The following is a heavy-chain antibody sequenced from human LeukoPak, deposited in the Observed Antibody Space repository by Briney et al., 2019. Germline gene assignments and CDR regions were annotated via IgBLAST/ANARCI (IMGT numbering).Heavy chain of an antibody. Sequence: ASVKVSCKASGYTFTSYGISWVRQAPGQGLEWMGWISAYNGSTNYAQKLQGRVTMTTDTSTSTAYMELRSLRSDDTAVYYCARGVGGYFYGAFDIWGQGTMVTVSS. CDR1: GYTFTSYG. CDR2: ISAYNGST. V-gene: IGHV1-18*01. J-gene: IGHJ3*02. D-gene: IGHD2-21*01. CDR3: ARGVGGYFYGAFDI.